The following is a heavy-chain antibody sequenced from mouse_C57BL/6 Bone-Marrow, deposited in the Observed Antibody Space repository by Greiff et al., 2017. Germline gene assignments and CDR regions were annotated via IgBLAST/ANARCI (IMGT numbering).Heavy chain of an antibody. CDR1: GYAFSSSW. Sequence: VQLQQSGPELVKPGASVKISCKASGYAFSSSWMNWVKQRPEQGLEWIGWIDPENGDTEYASKFQGKATITADTSFNTAYLQLSSLTSEDTAVYYCTTGFFDYWGQGTTLTVSS. CDR3: TTGFFDY. J-gene: IGHJ2*01. CDR2: IDPENGDT. V-gene: IGHV14-4*01.